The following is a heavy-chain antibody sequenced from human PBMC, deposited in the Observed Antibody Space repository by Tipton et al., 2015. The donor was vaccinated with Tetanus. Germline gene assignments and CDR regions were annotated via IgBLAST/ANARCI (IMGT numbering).Heavy chain of an antibody. CDR1: GFAFSTYA. CDR3: AREKKEAATDY. D-gene: IGHD1-26*01. J-gene: IGHJ4*02. CDR2: LSGSGATT. Sequence: SLRLSCAASGFAFSTYAMTWVRQAPGKGLEWISTLSGSGATTYYTDSVKGRFTISRDNSYNTLYLQMNSLRVEDTAVYYCAREKKEAATDYWGQGTLVSVSS. V-gene: IGHV3-23*01.